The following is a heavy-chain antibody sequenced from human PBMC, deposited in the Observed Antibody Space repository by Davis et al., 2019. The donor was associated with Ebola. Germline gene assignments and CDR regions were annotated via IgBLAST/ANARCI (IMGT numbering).Heavy chain of an antibody. CDR2: IYYSGGT. J-gene: IGHJ5*02. D-gene: IGHD3-16*02. CDR1: GGSISSYY. Sequence: SETLSLTCTVSGGSISSYYWSWIRQPPGKGLEWIGYIYYSGGTNYNPSLKSRVTISVDTSKNQFSLKLSSVTAADTAVYYCARAPRIRLGELSLRFDPWGQGTLVTVSS. CDR3: ARAPRIRLGELSLRFDP. V-gene: IGHV4-59*01.